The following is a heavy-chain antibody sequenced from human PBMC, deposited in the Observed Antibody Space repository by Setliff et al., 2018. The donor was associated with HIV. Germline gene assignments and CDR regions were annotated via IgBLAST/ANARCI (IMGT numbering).Heavy chain of an antibody. CDR3: GRGTLYGVSDY. CDR1: GNTLRNNV. J-gene: IGHJ4*02. V-gene: IGHV1-69*11. Sequence: SVKVSCNASGNTLRNNVINWVRQAPGQGLEWVGSLIPALGEPHCAQSVQGRAAITADDSTHTAYLELVNLRSDDTATFYCGRGTLYGVSDYWGPGTLVTVSS. D-gene: IGHD3-3*01. CDR2: LIPALGEP.